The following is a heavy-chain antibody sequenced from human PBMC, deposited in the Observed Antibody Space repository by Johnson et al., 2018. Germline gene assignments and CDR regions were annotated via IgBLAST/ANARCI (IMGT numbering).Heavy chain of an antibody. J-gene: IGHJ6*02. CDR3: CSYTHTYYSEGMDV. V-gene: IGHV3-73*01. Sequence: VPSVGSLKLSCAVSGFTFGDSAIHWVRQASGIGLEWVGRVTGKTNSSATQYAASVEGRFTISSDDSKGTAYLQMNSLKTEDTAIYYCCSYTHTYYSEGMDVWGQGTTVTVSS. CDR2: VTGKTNSSAT. D-gene: IGHD3-3*01. CDR1: GFTFGDSA.